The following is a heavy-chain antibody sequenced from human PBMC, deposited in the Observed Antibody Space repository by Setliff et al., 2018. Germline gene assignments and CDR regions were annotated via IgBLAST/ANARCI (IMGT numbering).Heavy chain of an antibody. V-gene: IGHV3-53*01. CDR3: AKEVVTYVYDY. CDR2: IYSGGST. J-gene: IGHJ4*02. CDR1: GFTVSSNY. D-gene: IGHD3-16*01. Sequence: GGSLRLSCAASGFTVSSNYMSWVRQAPGKGLEWVSVIYSGGSTYYADSVKGRFTISRDNSKNTLYLQMNSLRAEDTAVYYCAKEVVTYVYDYWGQGTLVTVSS.